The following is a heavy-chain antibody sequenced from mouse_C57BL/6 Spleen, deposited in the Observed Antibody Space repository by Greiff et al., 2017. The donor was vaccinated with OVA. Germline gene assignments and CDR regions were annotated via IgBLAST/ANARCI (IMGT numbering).Heavy chain of an antibody. J-gene: IGHJ2*01. CDR2: ISSGSSTI. D-gene: IGHD2-5*01. V-gene: IGHV5-17*01. CDR1: GFTFSDYG. Sequence: VKLMESGGGLVKPGGSLKLSCAASGFTFSDYGMHWVRQAPEKGLEWVAYISSGSSTIYYADTVKGRFTISRDNAKNTLFLQMTSLRSEDTAMYYCARDDYSKRVYYFDYWGQGTTLTVSS. CDR3: ARDDYSKRVYYFDY.